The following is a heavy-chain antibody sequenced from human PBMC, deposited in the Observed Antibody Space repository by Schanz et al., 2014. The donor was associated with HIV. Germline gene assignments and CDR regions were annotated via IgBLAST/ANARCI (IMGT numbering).Heavy chain of an antibody. J-gene: IGHJ3*01. D-gene: IGHD3-10*01. V-gene: IGHV3-23*01. CDR1: GVTFSTYA. Sequence: EVQLLESGGGLVQPGGSLRLSCVDSGVTFSTYAMSWVRQSPGKGLEWVSSISGSGSNTYYADSVKGRFTISRDNSKNTLYLQMSSLRAEDTAVYYCSRVGGWGAFDFWGQGTMLTVSS. CDR2: ISGSGSNT. CDR3: SRVGGWGAFDF.